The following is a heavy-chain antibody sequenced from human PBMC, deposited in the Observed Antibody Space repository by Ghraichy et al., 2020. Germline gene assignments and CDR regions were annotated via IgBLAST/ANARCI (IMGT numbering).Heavy chain of an antibody. D-gene: IGHD6-13*01. CDR3: ARILEGPGIAAVFDY. V-gene: IGHV2-70*11. Sequence: SGPTLVKPTQTLTLTCTFSGFSLSTSGMCVSWIRQPPGKALEWLARIDWDDDKYYSTSLKTRLTISKDTSKNQVVLTMTNMDPVDTATYYCARILEGPGIAAVFDYWGQGTLVTVSS. CDR1: GFSLSTSGMC. CDR2: IDWDDDK. J-gene: IGHJ4*02.